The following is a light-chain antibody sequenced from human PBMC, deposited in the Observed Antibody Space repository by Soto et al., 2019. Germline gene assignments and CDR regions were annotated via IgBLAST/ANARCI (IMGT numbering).Light chain of an antibody. CDR3: QQANSFPLT. CDR1: QSISSY. J-gene: IGKJ4*01. V-gene: IGKV1-39*01. Sequence: DIQMTQSPSSLSASVGDRVTIACRASQSISSYLNWYQQKPGKAPKLMIYAASSLQSGVPSRFSGSGSGTDCTLTISSLQPEDVSIYYCQQANSFPLTLGGGTKVDIK. CDR2: AAS.